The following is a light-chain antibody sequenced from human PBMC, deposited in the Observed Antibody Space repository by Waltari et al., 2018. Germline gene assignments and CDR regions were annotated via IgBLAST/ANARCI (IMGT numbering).Light chain of an antibody. CDR2: DVY. CDR3: SSYAGSAISV. CDR1: SSDIGNYNL. J-gene: IGLJ3*02. V-gene: IGLV2-23*02. Sequence: QSALTQTATVSGSPGQSITISCSGTSSDIGNYNLVSWYQQHPGKAPTLIIYDVYKRPSGCSNRFAGSKSGNTTFRAISGLQTADEADYYCSSYAGSAISVFGGGTKLTVL.